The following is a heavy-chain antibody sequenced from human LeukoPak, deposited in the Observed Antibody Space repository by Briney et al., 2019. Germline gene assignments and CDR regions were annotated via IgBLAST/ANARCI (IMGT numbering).Heavy chain of an antibody. CDR1: GFTFSSYG. D-gene: IGHD3-16*01. CDR2: IWYDGSNK. J-gene: IGHJ3*02. V-gene: IGHV3-33*01. Sequence: PGRSLRLSCAASGFTFSSYGMHWLRQAPGKGLEWVAVIWYDGSNKYYADSVKGRFTISRDNSKNTLYLQMNSLRAEDTAVYYCARDRWGAFDIWGQGTMVTVSS. CDR3: ARDRWGAFDI.